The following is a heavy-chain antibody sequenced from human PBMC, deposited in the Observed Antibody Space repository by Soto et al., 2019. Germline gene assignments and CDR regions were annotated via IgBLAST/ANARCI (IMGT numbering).Heavy chain of an antibody. D-gene: IGHD3-16*01. J-gene: IGHJ4*02. Sequence: EVQLVESGGGLVQPGGSLKLSCAGSGFTFSDAPVHWVRQASGKGLEWIGRIRSKVKDYATAYSESVKGRFTISRDDSKYTASLQMKSLETDAAAMYYCSTLGEWGSYSGYWGQGTLVTVSS. V-gene: IGHV3-73*02. CDR1: GFTFSDAP. CDR2: IRSKVKDYAT. CDR3: STLGEWGSYSGY.